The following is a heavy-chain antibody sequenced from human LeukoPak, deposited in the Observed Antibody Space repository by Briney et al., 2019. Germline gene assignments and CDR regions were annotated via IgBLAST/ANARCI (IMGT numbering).Heavy chain of an antibody. V-gene: IGHV3-30-3*01. J-gene: IGHJ4*02. D-gene: IGHD1-26*01. CDR3: ARERYPNTGIVGATHFDY. Sequence: PSGRSLRLSCAASGFTFSSYAMHWVRQAPGKGLEWVAVISYDGSSKYYADSVKGRFTISRDNSKNTLYPQMNSLRAEDTAVYYCARERYPNTGIVGATHFDYWGQGTLVTVSS. CDR1: GFTFSSYA. CDR2: ISYDGSSK.